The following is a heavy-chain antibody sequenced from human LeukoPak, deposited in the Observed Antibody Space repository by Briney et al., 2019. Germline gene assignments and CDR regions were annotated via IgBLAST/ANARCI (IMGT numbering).Heavy chain of an antibody. CDR3: ARQSTMTYQFDS. V-gene: IGHV4-34*01. J-gene: IGHJ4*02. D-gene: IGHD4-17*01. Sequence: KPSETLSLTCAVYGGSFSGYYWSWIRQPPGKGLEWIGEINHSGSTNYNPSLKSRVTISVDTSKNQFSLKLSSVTAVDTAVYYCARQSTMTYQFDSWGQGTLVSVSS. CDR2: INHSGST. CDR1: GGSFSGYY.